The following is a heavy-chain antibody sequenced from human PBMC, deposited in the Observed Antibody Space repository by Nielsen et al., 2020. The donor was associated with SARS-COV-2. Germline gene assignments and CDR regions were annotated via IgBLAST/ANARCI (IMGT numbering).Heavy chain of an antibody. CDR3: AKDALPSSGWYDY. Sequence: GGSLRLSCAASGFTFSSYAMSWVRQAPGKGLEWVSAISGSGGSTYYADSVKGRFTISRDNAKNSLYLQMNSLRAEDTALYYCAKDALPSSGWYDYWGQGTLVTVSS. J-gene: IGHJ4*02. V-gene: IGHV3-23*01. CDR1: GFTFSSYA. D-gene: IGHD6-19*01. CDR2: ISGSGGST.